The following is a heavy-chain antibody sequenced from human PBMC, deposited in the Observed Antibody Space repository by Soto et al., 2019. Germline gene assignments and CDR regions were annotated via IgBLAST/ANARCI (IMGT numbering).Heavy chain of an antibody. J-gene: IGHJ3*02. CDR1: GYTFTSYG. D-gene: IGHD3-10*01. CDR2: ISAYNGNT. V-gene: IGHV1-18*01. Sequence: ASVKVSCKASGYTFTSYGISWVRQAPGQGLEWMGWISAYNGNTNYAQKLQGRVPMTTDTSTSTAYMELRSLRSDDTAVYYCARALLWFGEPPSAFDIWGQGTMVTVSS. CDR3: ARALLWFGEPPSAFDI.